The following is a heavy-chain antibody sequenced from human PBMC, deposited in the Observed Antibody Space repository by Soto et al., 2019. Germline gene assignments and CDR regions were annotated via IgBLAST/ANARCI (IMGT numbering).Heavy chain of an antibody. Sequence: CSRIIKKAGKGMEWIGRIHTTDGSNYNPSLKSRVTMSTDTSNNQFSLRLSSVTTADTALYYCARTTAVPNTLRSRSFSAYWGQGTLVTVSS. CDR2: IHTTDGS. D-gene: IGHD4-17*01. J-gene: IGHJ4*02. V-gene: IGHV4-4*07. CDR3: ARTTAVPNTLRSRSFSAY.